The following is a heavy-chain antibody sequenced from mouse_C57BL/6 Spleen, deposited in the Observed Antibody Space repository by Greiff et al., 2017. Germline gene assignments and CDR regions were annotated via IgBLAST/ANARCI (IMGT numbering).Heavy chain of an antibody. D-gene: IGHD2-5*01. CDR1: GFTFSDYG. Sequence: EVKLVESGGGLVKPGGSLKLSCAASGFTFSDYGMHWVRQAPEKGLEWVAYISSGSSTIYYADTVKGRFTISRDNATNTLFLKMTSLGSEDTAMYYCARQCSSNSAWFAYWGQGTLVTVSA. J-gene: IGHJ3*01. CDR3: ARQCSSNSAWFAY. V-gene: IGHV5-17*01. CDR2: ISSGSSTI.